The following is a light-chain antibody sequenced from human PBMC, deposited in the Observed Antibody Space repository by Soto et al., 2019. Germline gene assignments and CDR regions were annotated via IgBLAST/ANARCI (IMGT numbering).Light chain of an antibody. CDR2: EGT. Sequence: QSALTQPASVSGSPGQSINISCTGTSSDVVTYNLVSWYQQHPGKAPTVLIYEGTKRPSGVSNRFSGSKSGNTASLTISGLQTEDEADYYCNSFAGSTTFSYVFGPGTKLTVL. J-gene: IGLJ1*01. CDR1: SSDVVTYNL. V-gene: IGLV2-23*03. CDR3: NSFAGSTTFSYV.